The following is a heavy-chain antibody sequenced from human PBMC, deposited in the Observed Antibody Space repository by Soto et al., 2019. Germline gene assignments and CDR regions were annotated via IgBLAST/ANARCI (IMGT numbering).Heavy chain of an antibody. Sequence: QVQLVESGGGVVQPGRSLRLSCAASGFIFSSYGMHWVRQAPGKGLEWVAVIWYDGSNKYYADSVKGRFTISRDNSKNTLYLQMNSLRAEDTAVYYCALSNGILEWLSQYYYGMDVWGQGTTVTVSS. J-gene: IGHJ6*02. CDR2: IWYDGSNK. CDR3: ALSNGILEWLSQYYYGMDV. D-gene: IGHD3-3*01. V-gene: IGHV3-33*01. CDR1: GFIFSSYG.